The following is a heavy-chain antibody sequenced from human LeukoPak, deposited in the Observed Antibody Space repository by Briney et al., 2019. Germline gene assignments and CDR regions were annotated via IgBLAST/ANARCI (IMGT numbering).Heavy chain of an antibody. J-gene: IGHJ6*03. Sequence: PSETLSLTCAVYGGSFSGYYWSWIRQPPGKGLEWIGEINHSGSTNYNPSLKSRVTISVDTSKNQFSLRLSPVTAADTAVYYCARLLDSGSYWGSYYYYMDVWGKGTTVTISS. D-gene: IGHD3-10*01. CDR3: ARLLDSGSYWGSYYYYMDV. V-gene: IGHV4-34*01. CDR1: GGSFSGYY. CDR2: INHSGST.